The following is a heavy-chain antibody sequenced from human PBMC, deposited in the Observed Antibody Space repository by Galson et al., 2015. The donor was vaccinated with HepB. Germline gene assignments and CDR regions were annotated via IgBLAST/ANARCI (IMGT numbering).Heavy chain of an antibody. J-gene: IGHJ4*02. V-gene: IGHV3-30*18. CDR3: AKDSDYGGNGGGTSFDY. CDR1: GFTFSSYG. Sequence: SLRLSCAASGFTFSSYGMHWVRQAPGKGLEWVAVISYDGSNKYYADSVKGRFTISRDNSKNTLYLQMNSLRAEDTAVYYCAKDSDYGGNGGGTSFDYWGQGTLVTVSS. D-gene: IGHD4-23*01. CDR2: ISYDGSNK.